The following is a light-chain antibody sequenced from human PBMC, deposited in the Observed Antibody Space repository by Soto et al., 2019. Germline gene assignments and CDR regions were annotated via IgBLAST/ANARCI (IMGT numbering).Light chain of an antibody. Sequence: DIQMTQSPSSLSASVGDRVTITCRASQSMPTYLNWFQQKPGKAPKVLIYGASSLQSGVPSRFSGSGSGTDFTLTISSLQPEDVATYYCQQRYNTPLTFGGGTKVEIK. V-gene: IGKV1-39*01. CDR1: QSMPTY. CDR3: QQRYNTPLT. CDR2: GAS. J-gene: IGKJ4*01.